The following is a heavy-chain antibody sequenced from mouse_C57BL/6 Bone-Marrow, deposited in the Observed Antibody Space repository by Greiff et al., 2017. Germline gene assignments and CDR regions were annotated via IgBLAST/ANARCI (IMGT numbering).Heavy chain of an antibody. D-gene: IGHD6-1*01. CDR2: ISSGSSTI. Sequence: EVKLMESGGGLVKPGGSLKLSCAASGFTFSDYGMHWVRQAPEKGLEWVAYISSGSSTIYYADTVKGRFTISRDNAKNTLFLQMTSLRSEDTAMYYWARPAEYAMDYGGQGTSVTVSS. J-gene: IGHJ4*01. CDR1: GFTFSDYG. CDR3: ARPAEYAMDY. V-gene: IGHV5-17*01.